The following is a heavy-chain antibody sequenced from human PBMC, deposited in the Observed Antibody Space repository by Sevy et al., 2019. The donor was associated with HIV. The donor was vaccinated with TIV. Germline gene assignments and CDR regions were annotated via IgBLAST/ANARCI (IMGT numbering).Heavy chain of an antibody. CDR2: FKSKIHGGTT. CDR3: TRWSGSHSIFGY. Sequence: GGSLRLSCTASGFIFGDYGMSWVRQAPGKGLEWIAFFKSKIHGGTTENAASVKGRFTISRDDSKNIVYLQMSNLKTEDTAVYYCTRWSGSHSIFGYWGQGTLVTVSS. CDR1: GFIFGDYG. D-gene: IGHD1-26*01. V-gene: IGHV3-49*04. J-gene: IGHJ4*02.